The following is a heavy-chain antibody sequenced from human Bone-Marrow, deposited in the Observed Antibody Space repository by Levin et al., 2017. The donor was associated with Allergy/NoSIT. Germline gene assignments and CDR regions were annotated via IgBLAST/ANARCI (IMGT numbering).Heavy chain of an antibody. Sequence: GESLKISCKVSGNTVTEVSMHWVRQAPGKGLEWMGGLDPDEGQPIYAQEFQGRLTMTEDTSTDTAYMELSSLSSEDTAVYYCATETAISWAGMDVWGQGTRVTVSS. D-gene: IGHD3-16*01. V-gene: IGHV1-24*01. CDR1: GNTVTEVS. CDR2: LDPDEGQP. CDR3: ATETAISWAGMDV. J-gene: IGHJ6*02.